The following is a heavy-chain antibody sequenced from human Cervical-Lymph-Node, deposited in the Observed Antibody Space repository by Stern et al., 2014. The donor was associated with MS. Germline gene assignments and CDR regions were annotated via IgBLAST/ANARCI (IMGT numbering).Heavy chain of an antibody. V-gene: IGHV1-69*01. J-gene: IGHJ6*02. CDR1: GGTFSSYA. Sequence: VQLEESGAEVKQPGSSVKVSCKASGGTFSSYAISWVRQAPGQGLEWMGGIIPIFGTTNYAHKFQGRFTITADESTSTAYMELSSLRSEDTAVYYCARGELKEGLVRGMDVWGQGTTVTVSS. CDR2: IIPIFGTT. D-gene: IGHD1-26*01. CDR3: ARGELKEGLVRGMDV.